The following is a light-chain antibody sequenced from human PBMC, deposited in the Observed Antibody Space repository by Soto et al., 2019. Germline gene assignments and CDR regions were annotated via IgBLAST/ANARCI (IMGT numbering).Light chain of an antibody. Sequence: QSVLTQPPSASGTPGQRVTISCSGSNSNIGSNTVNWYQQLPGTAPKLLISANNIRPSGVPDRFSGSKSGTSASLAITGLQAEDEADYYCQSYDSSLSGSGVFGGGTKLTVL. J-gene: IGLJ3*02. CDR3: QSYDSSLSGSGV. CDR2: ANN. CDR1: NSNIGSNT. V-gene: IGLV1-44*01.